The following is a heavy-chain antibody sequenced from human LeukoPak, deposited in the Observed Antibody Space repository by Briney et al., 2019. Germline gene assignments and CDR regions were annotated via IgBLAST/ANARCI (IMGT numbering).Heavy chain of an antibody. J-gene: IGHJ4*02. CDR3: ARLTLIAVAGRMLDY. D-gene: IGHD6-19*01. Sequence: GGSLRLSCAASGFTLSSYSMKWVRQAPGKGREWVSSISSSSSYIYYADSVKGRFTISRDNAKNSLYLQMNSLRAEDTAVYYCARLTLIAVAGRMLDYWGQGTLVTVSS. CDR1: GFTLSSYS. V-gene: IGHV3-21*01. CDR2: ISSSSSYI.